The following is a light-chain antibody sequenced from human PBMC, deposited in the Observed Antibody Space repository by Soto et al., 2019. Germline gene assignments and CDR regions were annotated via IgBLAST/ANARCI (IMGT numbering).Light chain of an antibody. J-gene: IGKJ4*01. CDR3: QQAISFPLA. V-gene: IGKV1-12*01. CDR2: AAS. Sequence: DIQMTQSPSSVSASVGDRVTITCRASQGISSWLDWYQQKPGKAPNLLIYAASSLQGGVPSRFSGSGSGTDFTLTISSLQPEDFATYYCQQAISFPLAFGGGTKVDIK. CDR1: QGISSW.